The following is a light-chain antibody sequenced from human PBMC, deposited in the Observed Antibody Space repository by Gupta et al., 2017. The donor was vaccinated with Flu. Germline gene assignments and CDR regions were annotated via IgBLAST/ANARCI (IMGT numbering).Light chain of an antibody. V-gene: IGLV1-36*01. CDR2: YDD. CDR3: AAWDDSLNGHV. J-gene: IGLJ1*01. CDR1: SSNIGNNA. Sequence: QSVRTHTPSAADAPRQRVNIPRSGSSSNIGNNAVNWYQQLPGKAPKLLIYYDDLLPSGVSDRFSGSKSGTSASLAISGLQSEDEADYYCAAWDDSLNGHVFGTGTKVTVL.